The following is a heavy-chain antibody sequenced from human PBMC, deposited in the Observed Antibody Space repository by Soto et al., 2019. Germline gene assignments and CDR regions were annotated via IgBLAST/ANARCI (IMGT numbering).Heavy chain of an antibody. CDR3: AREGGGWLRSRALGY. D-gene: IGHD5-12*01. CDR2: IYYSGST. CDR1: GGSISSGGYY. V-gene: IGHV4-31*03. J-gene: IGHJ4*02. Sequence: QVQLQESGPGLVKHSQTLSLTCTVSGGSISSGGYYWSWIRQHPGKGLEWIGYIYYSGSTYYNPSLQGRVTIALDTSKDHCALKLSSVTAADTAVYYCAREGGGWLRSRALGYWGQGTLVTVSS.